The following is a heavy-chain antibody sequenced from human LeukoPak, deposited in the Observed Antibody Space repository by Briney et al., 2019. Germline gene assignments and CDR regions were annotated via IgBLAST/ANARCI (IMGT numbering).Heavy chain of an antibody. CDR3: AKNDYRDGYNSDFDY. D-gene: IGHD5-24*01. V-gene: IGHV3-43*01. CDR1: GFTFHHYS. Sequence: GGSLRLSCAASGFTFHHYSMHWVRQPPGKGLEWVSLISWDGGITYYADSVRGRFTISRDNSKNTLYLQMNSLRAEDTAVYYCAKNDYRDGYNSDFDYWGQGTLVTVSS. J-gene: IGHJ4*02. CDR2: ISWDGGIT.